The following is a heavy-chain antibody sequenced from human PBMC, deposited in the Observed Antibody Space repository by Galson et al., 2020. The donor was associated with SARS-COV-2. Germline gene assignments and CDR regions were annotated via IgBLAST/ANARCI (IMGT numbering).Heavy chain of an antibody. CDR3: ARSLRVGMEWWVSSDNLDSLDV. CDR2: IDSNSAGT. CDR1: GYPFTGYN. Sequence: ASVKVSCKASGYPFTGYNLHWVRQAPGQGLEWMGRIDSNSAGTLYAQRFQGRITLTRDTSVSTAYLELSGLTSDDTAVYYCARSLRVGMEWWVSSDNLDSLDVWGQGTTVIVSS. D-gene: IGHD3-3*01. J-gene: IGHJ6*02. V-gene: IGHV1-2*06.